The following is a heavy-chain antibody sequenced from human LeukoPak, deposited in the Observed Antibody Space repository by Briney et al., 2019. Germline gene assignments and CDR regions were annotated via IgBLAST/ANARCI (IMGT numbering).Heavy chain of an antibody. J-gene: IGHJ6*03. CDR2: ISSSSSYI. D-gene: IGHD2-15*01. Sequence: PGGSLRLSCAASGFTFSSYSMNWVRQAPGKGLEWVSSISSSSSYIYYADSVKGRFTISRDNAKNSLYLQMNSLRAEDTAVYYCARLVGGRYCSGGSCYSDYYYYMDVWGKGTTVTISS. CDR1: GFTFSSYS. CDR3: ARLVGGRYCSGGSCYSDYYYYMDV. V-gene: IGHV3-21*01.